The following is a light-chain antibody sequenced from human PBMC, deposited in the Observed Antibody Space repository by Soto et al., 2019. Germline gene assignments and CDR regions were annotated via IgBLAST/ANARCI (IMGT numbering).Light chain of an antibody. CDR2: DAS. V-gene: IGKV1-5*01. Sequence: DIQMTQSPSTLSASVGDRVTITCRASQSISSWLAWYQQKPGKAPKLLIYDASSLESGVPSRFSGSGSGTELTLTISSLQPDDLATYYCQQYNSYSPLSFGQGTKVEIK. CDR3: QQYNSYSPLS. J-gene: IGKJ1*01. CDR1: QSISSW.